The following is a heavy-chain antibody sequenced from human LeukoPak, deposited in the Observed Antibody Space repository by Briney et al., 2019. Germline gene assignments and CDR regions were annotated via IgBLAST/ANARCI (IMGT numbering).Heavy chain of an antibody. CDR3: AKDPSVGYGDYIIR. J-gene: IGHJ4*02. Sequence: GGSLRLSCAASGFTFSTYAMSWVRQAPGKGLEWVSAISGSGGSTYYADSVKGRFTISRDNSKNTLYLQMNSLRAEDTAVYYCAKDPSVGYGDYIIRWGQGTLVTVSS. CDR2: ISGSGGST. CDR1: GFTFSTYA. V-gene: IGHV3-23*01. D-gene: IGHD4-17*01.